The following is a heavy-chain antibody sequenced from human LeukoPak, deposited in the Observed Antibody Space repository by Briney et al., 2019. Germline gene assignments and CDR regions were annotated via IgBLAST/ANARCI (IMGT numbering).Heavy chain of an antibody. CDR1: GGSISSYY. J-gene: IGHJ4*02. CDR2: IYYSGST. D-gene: IGHD5-18*01. CDR3: ARKSRWLPFDY. Sequence: PSETLSLTCTVSGGSISSYYWSWIRQPPGKGLEWIGYIYYSGSTNYNPSLKSRVTISVDTSKNQSSLKLSSVTAADTAVYYCARKSRWLPFDYWGQGTLVTVSS. V-gene: IGHV4-59*01.